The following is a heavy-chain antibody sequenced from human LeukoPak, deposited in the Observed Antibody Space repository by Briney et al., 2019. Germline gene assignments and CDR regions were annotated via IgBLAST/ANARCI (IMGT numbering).Heavy chain of an antibody. CDR1: GVSISSSNSY. D-gene: IGHD2-15*01. V-gene: IGHV4-39*07. J-gene: IGHJ6*03. CDR2: INYSGST. Sequence: SETLSLTCTVSGVSISSSNSYWGWIRQPPGKGLEWIGSINYSGSTYYNPSLKSRVTISVDRSKNQFSLKLSSVTAADTAVYYCARGYCSGGSCYSSYYYSYMDVWGKGTTVTVSS. CDR3: ARGYCSGGSCYSSYYYSYMDV.